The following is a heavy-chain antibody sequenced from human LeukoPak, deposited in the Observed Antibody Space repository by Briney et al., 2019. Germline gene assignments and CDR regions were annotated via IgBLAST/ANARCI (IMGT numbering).Heavy chain of an antibody. J-gene: IGHJ4*02. Sequence: KPSETLSLTCTVSGGSISSTSFYWSWVRQPPGKGLEWIGSIYYSGNTYYNPSLKSRLTVSVDTSKNQFSLKLSSVTAADTAVYYCAREEGQQWLVNYWGQGTLVTVSS. V-gene: IGHV4-39*02. CDR3: AREEGQQWLVNY. CDR2: IYYSGNT. CDR1: GGSISSTSFY. D-gene: IGHD6-19*01.